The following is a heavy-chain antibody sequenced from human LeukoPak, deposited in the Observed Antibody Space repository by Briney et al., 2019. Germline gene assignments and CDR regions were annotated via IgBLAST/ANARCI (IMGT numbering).Heavy chain of an antibody. J-gene: IGHJ4*02. D-gene: IGHD3-3*01. CDR1: GFTFSSYW. CDR3: ARDLPRYYDFWSGYYHDY. Sequence: SGGSLRLSCAASGFTFSSYWMSWVRQAPGKGLEWVANIKQDGSEKYYVDSVKGRFTISRDNAKNSLYLQMNSLRAEDTAVYYCARDLPRYYDFWSGYYHDYWGQGTLVTVSS. CDR2: IKQDGSEK. V-gene: IGHV3-7*01.